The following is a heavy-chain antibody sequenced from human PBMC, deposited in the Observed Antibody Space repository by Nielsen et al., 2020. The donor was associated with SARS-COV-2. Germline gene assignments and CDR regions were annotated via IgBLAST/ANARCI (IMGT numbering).Heavy chain of an antibody. D-gene: IGHD6-19*01. CDR3: ARMPSSGWLNFDH. Sequence: SETLSLTCTVSGGSISSYYWSWIRQPPGKGLEWIGYIYYSGSTNYNPSLKSRVTISVDTSKNQFSLKLSSVTAADTAVYFCARMPSSGWLNFDHWGQGTLVTVSS. CDR1: GGSISSYY. J-gene: IGHJ4*02. V-gene: IGHV4-59*01. CDR2: IYYSGST.